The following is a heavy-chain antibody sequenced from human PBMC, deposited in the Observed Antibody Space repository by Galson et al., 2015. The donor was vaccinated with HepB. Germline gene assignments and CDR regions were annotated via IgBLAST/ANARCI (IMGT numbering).Heavy chain of an antibody. CDR3: AGARVSPGAFDI. D-gene: IGHD3-10*01. J-gene: IGHJ3*02. CDR2: INPSGGST. Sequence: SVKVSCKASGYTFTSYYMHWVRQAPGQGLEWMGIINPSGGSTSYAQKFQGRVTMTRDTSTSTVYMELSSLRSEDTAVYYCAGARVSPGAFDIWGQGTMVTVSS. CDR1: GYTFTSYY. V-gene: IGHV1-46*01.